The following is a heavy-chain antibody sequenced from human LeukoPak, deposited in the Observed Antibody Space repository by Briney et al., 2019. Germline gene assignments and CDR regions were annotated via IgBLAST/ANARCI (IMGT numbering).Heavy chain of an antibody. J-gene: IGHJ4*02. V-gene: IGHV1-2*02. CDR1: GYTFTGYY. CDR2: INPNSGGT. D-gene: IGHD6-6*01. Sequence: ASVKVSCKASGYTFTGYYMHWVRQAPGQGLEWMGWINPNSGGTNYAQKFQGRVTMTRDTSISTAYMELSRLRSDDTAVYYCARGYSSSSFDFDYWGQGTLVTVSS. CDR3: ARGYSSSSFDFDY.